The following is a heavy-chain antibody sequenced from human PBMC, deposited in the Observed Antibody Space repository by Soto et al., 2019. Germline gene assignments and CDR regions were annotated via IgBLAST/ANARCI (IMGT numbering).Heavy chain of an antibody. CDR2: IYNGGST. CDR3: ARGPSTDKVDY. J-gene: IGHJ4*02. Sequence: QVQLQESGPGLVEPSQTLSLTCTVSGASVSSAYCWSWIRQPPGRGLEWIGHIYNGGSTYSSPSLESRVTLSLDTSKNQFSLRLSSVTAADTAVYYCARGPSTDKVDYWGQGTLVTVSS. D-gene: IGHD2-2*01. V-gene: IGHV4-30-4*01. CDR1: GASVSSAYC.